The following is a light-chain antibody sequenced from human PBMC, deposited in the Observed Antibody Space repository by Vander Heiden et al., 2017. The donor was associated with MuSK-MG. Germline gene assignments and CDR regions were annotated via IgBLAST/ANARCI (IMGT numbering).Light chain of an antibody. CDR3: SSYTSSSTSYV. Sequence: QSALTQPASVSGSPGQSITISCTGTSSDVGGYNYVSWYQQHPGKAPNLMIYEVSKRPSGVSTRFSGSKSGNTASLTISGPQAEDEADYYCSSYTSSSTSYVFGTGTKVTVL. CDR2: EVS. V-gene: IGLV2-14*01. CDR1: SSDVGGYNY. J-gene: IGLJ1*01.